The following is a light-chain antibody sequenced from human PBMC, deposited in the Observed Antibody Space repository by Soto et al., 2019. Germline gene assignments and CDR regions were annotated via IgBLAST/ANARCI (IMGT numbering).Light chain of an antibody. V-gene: IGKV3-20*01. Sequence: EIALTQSPGTLSLSPGERATLSCRTSQSVSSSYLAWYQQKPGQAPRLLIYAASSRATGIPDRFSGSGSGTDFSLTISRLEPEDVAVYYCQQYGSSPITFGQGTRLEIK. J-gene: IGKJ5*01. CDR3: QQYGSSPIT. CDR2: AAS. CDR1: QSVSSSY.